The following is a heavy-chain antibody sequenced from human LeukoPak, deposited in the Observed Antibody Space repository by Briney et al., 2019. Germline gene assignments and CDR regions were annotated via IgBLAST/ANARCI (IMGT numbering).Heavy chain of an antibody. CDR2: INPILGIA. Sequence: SVKVSCKASGGTFSYYAISWVRQAPGLGLEWMGRINPILGIANYAQKVQGRVTIIADKSTRTAYMELSSLRSDDTAVYYCAREWGSGYYHNWFDPWGQGTLVTVSS. CDR1: GGTFSYYA. J-gene: IGHJ5*02. D-gene: IGHD3-22*01. CDR3: AREWGSGYYHNWFDP. V-gene: IGHV1-69*04.